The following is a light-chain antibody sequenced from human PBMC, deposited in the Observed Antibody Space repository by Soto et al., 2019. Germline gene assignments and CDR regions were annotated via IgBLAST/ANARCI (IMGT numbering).Light chain of an antibody. CDR1: HSINNY. Sequence: NQMTQSPSSLSASVGDRVIITCRSDHSINNYLNWYQQRPGKVPKLLIYAASTLQSGVPSRFSGSGSGRVFTLTINSLQPEDFATYYCQQSYSTLGTFGRGTRVEI. CDR3: QQSYSTLGT. V-gene: IGKV1-39*01. J-gene: IGKJ2*01. CDR2: AAS.